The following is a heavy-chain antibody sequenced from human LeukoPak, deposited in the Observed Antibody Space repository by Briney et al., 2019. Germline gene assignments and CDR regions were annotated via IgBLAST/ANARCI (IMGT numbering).Heavy chain of an antibody. CDR3: ARSYGWYYYNIGNHFDY. CDR2: INPNSGGT. D-gene: IGHD6-19*01. J-gene: IGHJ4*02. CDR1: GYTFTGYY. Sequence: ASVKVSCKASGYTFTGYYMHWARQAPGQGLEWMGWINPNSGGTNYAQKFQGRVTMTRNTSISTAYMELSRLRSDDTAVYYCARSYGWYYYNIGNHFDYWGQGTLVTVSS. V-gene: IGHV1-2*02.